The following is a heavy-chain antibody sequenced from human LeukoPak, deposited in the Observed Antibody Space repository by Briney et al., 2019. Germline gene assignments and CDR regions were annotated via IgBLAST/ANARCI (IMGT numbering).Heavy chain of an antibody. Sequence: ASVTVSCKASGYTFTSYYLHWVRQAPRQGLEWMGIINPSGGSTSYAQKFQDRVTMTRDTPTSTVYMELSSLRSEDTAVYYCARGHSNSPFLYWGQGTLVTVSS. J-gene: IGHJ4*02. D-gene: IGHD6-6*01. CDR2: INPSGGST. CDR3: ARGHSNSPFLY. V-gene: IGHV1-46*01. CDR1: GYTFTSYY.